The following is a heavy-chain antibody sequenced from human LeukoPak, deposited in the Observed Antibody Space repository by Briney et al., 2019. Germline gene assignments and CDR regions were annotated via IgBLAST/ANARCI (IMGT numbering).Heavy chain of an antibody. V-gene: IGHV3-30*03. CDR3: ARDRDSSSWYGGWFDP. CDR2: ISYDGSNK. Sequence: GGSLRLSCAASGFTFSSYGMHWVRQAPGKGLEWVAVISYDGSNKYYADSVKGRFTISRDNAKNSLYLQMNSLRAEDTAVYYCARDRDSSSWYGGWFDPWGQGTLVTVSS. J-gene: IGHJ5*02. D-gene: IGHD6-13*01. CDR1: GFTFSSYG.